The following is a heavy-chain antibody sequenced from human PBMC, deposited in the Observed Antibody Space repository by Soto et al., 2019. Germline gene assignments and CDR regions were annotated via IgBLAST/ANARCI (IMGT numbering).Heavy chain of an antibody. D-gene: IGHD5-18*01. CDR2: IYYSGST. Sequence: QVQLQESGPGLVKPSETLSLTCTVSGGSVSSGSYYWSWIRQPPGKGLEWIGYIYYSGSTNYNPSLKSRVTISVDTSKNQCSRKLSSVTAADTAVYYCARALRGYRYGYAFDYWGQGTLVTVSS. CDR3: ARALRGYRYGYAFDY. J-gene: IGHJ4*02. V-gene: IGHV4-61*01. CDR1: GGSVSSGSYY.